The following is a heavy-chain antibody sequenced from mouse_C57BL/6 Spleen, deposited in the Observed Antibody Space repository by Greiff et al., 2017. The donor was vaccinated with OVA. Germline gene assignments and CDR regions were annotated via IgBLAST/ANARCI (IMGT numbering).Heavy chain of an antibody. CDR2: IDPSDSYT. Sequence: QVQLQQPGAELVMPGASVKLSCKASGYTFTSYWMHWVKQRPGQGLEWIGEIDPSDSYTNYNQKFKGKSTLTVDKSSSTAYMQLSSLTSEDSAVYYCARWDTTRGGYWGQGTLVTVSA. V-gene: IGHV1-69*01. CDR3: ARWDTTRGGY. D-gene: IGHD1-1*01. J-gene: IGHJ3*01. CDR1: GYTFTSYW.